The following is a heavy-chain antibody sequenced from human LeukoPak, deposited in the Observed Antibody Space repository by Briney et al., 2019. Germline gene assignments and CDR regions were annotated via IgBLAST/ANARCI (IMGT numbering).Heavy chain of an antibody. CDR2: ISAYNGNT. Sequence: ASVKVSCKASGYTFTSYGISWVRQAPGQGLEWMGWISAYNGNTNYAQKLQGRVTMTTDTSTSTAYMELRSLRSDDTAVYYCAREIAAAGTGNWFDPRGQGTLVTVSS. V-gene: IGHV1-18*01. D-gene: IGHD6-13*01. CDR3: AREIAAAGTGNWFDP. J-gene: IGHJ5*02. CDR1: GYTFTSYG.